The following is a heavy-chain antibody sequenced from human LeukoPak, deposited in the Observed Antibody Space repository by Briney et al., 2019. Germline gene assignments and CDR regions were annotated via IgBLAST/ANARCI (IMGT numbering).Heavy chain of an antibody. D-gene: IGHD2-15*01. CDR1: GGSINNYY. J-gene: IGHJ3*02. V-gene: IGHV4-4*07. CDR2: IYTRGST. CDR3: ARGRYCSADICSGGDAFDI. Sequence: SETLSLTCTVSGGSINNYYWSWIRHPAGKGLEWIGRIYTRGSTNCNPSLKSRVTMSVDTSKNQFSPKLSSVTAADTAVYYCARGRYCSADICSGGDAFDIWGQGTMVSVSS.